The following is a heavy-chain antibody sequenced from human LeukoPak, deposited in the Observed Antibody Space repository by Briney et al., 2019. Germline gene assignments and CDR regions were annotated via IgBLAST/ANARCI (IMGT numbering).Heavy chain of an antibody. J-gene: IGHJ6*03. V-gene: IGHV3-21*01. CDR1: GFTFSSYS. Sequence: GGSLRLSCAASGFTFSSYSMNWVRQAPGKGLEWVSSISSSSSYIYYADSVKGRFPISRDNAKNSLYLQRNSLRAEGTAVYYCARDPERAPGDMDVWGKGPTVTVSS. CDR2: ISSSSSYI. CDR3: ARDPERAPGDMDV. D-gene: IGHD1-1*01.